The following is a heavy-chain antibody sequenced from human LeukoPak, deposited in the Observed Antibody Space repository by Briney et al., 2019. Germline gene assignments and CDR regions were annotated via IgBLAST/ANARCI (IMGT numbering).Heavy chain of an antibody. J-gene: IGHJ2*01. CDR3: ARKTDRPGVAGRDQYFDL. CDR2: INVGGSVT. D-gene: IGHD6-19*01. V-gene: IGHV3-48*03. Sequence: PGGSLRLSCAASGFTFSHYEMIWVRQAPGRGLEWVSYINVGGSVTNYADSMKGRFTMSRDDAKKSVYLQLNSLRAEDTAIYYCARKTDRPGVAGRDQYFDLWGRGTLVSVSS. CDR1: GFTFSHYE.